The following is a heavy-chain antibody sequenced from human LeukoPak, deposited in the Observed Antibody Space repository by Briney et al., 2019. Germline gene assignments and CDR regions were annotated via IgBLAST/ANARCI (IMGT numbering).Heavy chain of an antibody. D-gene: IGHD3-10*01. Sequence: PGGSLRLSCLTSGFTFRSYGMHWVRQSPGKGLEWVTDVSYDRRNEDYADSVKGRFTNSRANYKNTVYLQMNSLRTEDTAIYFCATGMFRESIMIHLDHWGQGTLVTVSS. CDR3: ATGMFRESIMIHLDH. CDR1: GFTFRSYG. CDR2: VSYDRRNE. J-gene: IGHJ4*02. V-gene: IGHV3-30*03.